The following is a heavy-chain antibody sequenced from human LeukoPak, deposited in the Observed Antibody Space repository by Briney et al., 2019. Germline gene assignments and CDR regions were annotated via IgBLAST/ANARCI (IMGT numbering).Heavy chain of an antibody. D-gene: IGHD3-16*01. J-gene: IGHJ3*02. Sequence: SETLSLTCTVSGGSISSGGYYWSWIRQHPGKGLEWIGYIYYSGSTYYNPSLKSRVTISVDTSKNQFSLKLSSVTPPDPSMYYRARVPRAITYVSDAFDIWGQGTMVTVSS. CDR3: ARVPRAITYVSDAFDI. V-gene: IGHV4-31*03. CDR2: IYYSGST. CDR1: GGSISSGGYY.